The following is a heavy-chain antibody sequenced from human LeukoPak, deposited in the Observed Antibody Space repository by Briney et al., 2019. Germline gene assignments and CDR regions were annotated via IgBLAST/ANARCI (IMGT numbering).Heavy chain of an antibody. J-gene: IGHJ5*01. V-gene: IGHV4-39*01. CDR1: LGTIRRSIFT. CDR2: IYYSGST. Sequence: SQTLSLTCNVSLGTIRRSIFTWGWIPQTPGKSLEWIASIYYSGSTYQNPSLQSRVTISKDTSNDQFSLDLKADTATDTAVYYCVRGDPYWFDSWGQGILLTVSS. CDR3: VRGDPYWFDS.